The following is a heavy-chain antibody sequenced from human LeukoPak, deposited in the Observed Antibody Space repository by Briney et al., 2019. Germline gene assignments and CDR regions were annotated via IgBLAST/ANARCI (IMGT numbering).Heavy chain of an antibody. D-gene: IGHD2-8*02. Sequence: GASVIVSCKASGYSFTTYGITWVRQAPGQGLEWMGWITAYNGNTNYAQNLQGRITLTTDTSTSTVYMELRSLTSDDTAVYYCARDHHPPEGWILLTHAFDIWGQGTLVAVSS. CDR1: GYSFTTYG. V-gene: IGHV1-18*04. J-gene: IGHJ3*02. CDR2: ITAYNGNT. CDR3: ARDHHPPEGWILLTHAFDI.